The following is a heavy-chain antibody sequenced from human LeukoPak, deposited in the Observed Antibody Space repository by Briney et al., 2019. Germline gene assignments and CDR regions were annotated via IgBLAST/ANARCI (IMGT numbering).Heavy chain of an antibody. J-gene: IGHJ4*02. Sequence: PSETLSLTCTVSGGSISSYYWSWLRQPPGKGLEWIGHVYYSGRTTYNPSLRSRLTISADTSTSQLSLKLSSVTAAATAVYYCARHRPLPYSFDCWGQGTLVTVSS. CDR2: VYYSGRT. CDR1: GGSISSYY. CDR3: ARHRPLPYSFDC. V-gene: IGHV4-59*08.